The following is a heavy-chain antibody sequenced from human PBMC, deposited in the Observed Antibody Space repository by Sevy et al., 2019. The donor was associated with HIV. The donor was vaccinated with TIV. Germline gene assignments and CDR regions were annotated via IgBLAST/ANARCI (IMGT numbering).Heavy chain of an antibody. D-gene: IGHD2-2*01. CDR1: GFTFSSYG. V-gene: IGHV3-30*18. Sequence: GGSLRLSCAASGFTFSSYGMHWVRQAPGKGLEWVAVISYDGSNKYYADSGKGRFTISRDNSKNTLYLQMNSLRAEDTAVYYCAKDHVNCSSTSCPSVDYYYGMDVWGQGTTVTVSS. CDR2: ISYDGSNK. CDR3: AKDHVNCSSTSCPSVDYYYGMDV. J-gene: IGHJ6*02.